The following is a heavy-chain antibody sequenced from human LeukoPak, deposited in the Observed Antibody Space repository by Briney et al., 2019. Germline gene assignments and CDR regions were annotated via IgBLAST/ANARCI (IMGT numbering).Heavy chain of an antibody. CDR2: VNRDGSET. Sequence: GGSLRLSCAASGFALSSHWMTWVRQVPGRGPEWVANVNRDGSETYYLDSVKGRFTISKDNAKNSLYLQMNSLRAEDTALYHCARNNSMDVWGQGTTVIVSS. D-gene: IGHD2/OR15-2a*01. CDR3: ARNNSMDV. J-gene: IGHJ6*02. CDR1: GFALSSHW. V-gene: IGHV3-7*03.